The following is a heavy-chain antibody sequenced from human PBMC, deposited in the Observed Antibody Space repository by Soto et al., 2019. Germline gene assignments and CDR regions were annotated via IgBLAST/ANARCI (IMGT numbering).Heavy chain of an antibody. J-gene: IGHJ4*02. V-gene: IGHV3-11*06. CDR1: GFTFSDYY. CDR3: ARDLLAAAANGGQGFDY. D-gene: IGHD6-13*01. Sequence: SLRLSCAASGFTFSDYYMSWIRQAPGKGLEWVSYISSSSSYTNYADSVKGRFTISRDNAKNSLYLQMNSLRAEDTAVYYCARDLLAAAANGGQGFDYWGQGTLVTVS. CDR2: ISSSSSYT.